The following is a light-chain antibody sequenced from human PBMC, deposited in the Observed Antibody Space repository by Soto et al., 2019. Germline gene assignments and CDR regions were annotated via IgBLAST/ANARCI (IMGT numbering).Light chain of an antibody. CDR3: QQYQTWTRT. Sequence: EIVLTQSPGTLSLSPVERATLSFRASQRLVGNLAWFPHNPGQAPRLLLYEASTRATGVPARFSGSASRTDFTLTITGLQSEDAAIYSCQQYQTWTRTSGHGTNADI. V-gene: IGKV3-15*01. CDR2: EAS. J-gene: IGKJ1*01. CDR1: QRLVGN.